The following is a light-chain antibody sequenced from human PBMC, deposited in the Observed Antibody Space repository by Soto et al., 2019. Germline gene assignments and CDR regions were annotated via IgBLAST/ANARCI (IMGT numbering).Light chain of an antibody. CDR2: GIS. Sequence: EIVLTQSPGTISVSPGERVTLSCRASQAITASYLAWYHQSPGQAPRLLIYGISIRAPGIPDRFSGSGSWSDFTLTIDSLESEDFGVFFCHQYGSKPYTFGQGTSLQI. CDR3: HQYGSKPYT. CDR1: QAITASY. J-gene: IGKJ2*01. V-gene: IGKV3-20*01.